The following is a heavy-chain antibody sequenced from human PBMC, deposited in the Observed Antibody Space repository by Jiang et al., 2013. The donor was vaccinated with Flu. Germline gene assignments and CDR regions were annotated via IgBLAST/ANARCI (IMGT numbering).Heavy chain of an antibody. J-gene: IGHJ4*02. V-gene: IGHV1-2*02. CDR3: ARDRYYYGSGSYYDIDY. CDR2: INPNSGGT. CDR1: GYTFTGYY. Sequence: SGAEVKKPGASVKVSCKASGYTFTGYYMHWVRQAPGQGLEWMGWINPNSGGTNYAQKFQGRVTMTRDTSISTAYMELSRLRSDDTAVYYCARDRYYYGSGSYYDIDYWAREPWSPSPQ. D-gene: IGHD3-10*01.